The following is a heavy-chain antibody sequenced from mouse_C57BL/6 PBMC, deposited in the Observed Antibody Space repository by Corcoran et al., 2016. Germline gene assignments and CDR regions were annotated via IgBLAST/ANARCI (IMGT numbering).Heavy chain of an antibody. CDR1: GYAFSSYW. CDR3: ARGGYYGSSPDWYFDV. Sequence: QVQLQQSGAELVKPGASVKISCKASGYAFSSYWMNWVKQRPGKGLEWIGQIYPGDGDTNYNGKFKGKATLTADKSSSTAYMQLSSLTSEDSAVYFWARGGYYGSSPDWYFDVWGTGTTVTVSS. J-gene: IGHJ1*03. V-gene: IGHV1-80*01. D-gene: IGHD1-1*01. CDR2: IYPGDGDT.